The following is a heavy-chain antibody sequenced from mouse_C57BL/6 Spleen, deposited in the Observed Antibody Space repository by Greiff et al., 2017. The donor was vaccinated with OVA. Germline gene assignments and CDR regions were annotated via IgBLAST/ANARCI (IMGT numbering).Heavy chain of an antibody. J-gene: IGHJ1*03. CDR3: ARRALYDGYLWYFDV. CDR2: INPNNGGT. V-gene: IGHV1-22*01. D-gene: IGHD2-3*01. Sequence: VQLQQSGPELVKPGASVKMSCKASGYTFTDYNMHWVKQSHGKSLEWIGYINPNNGGTSYNQKFKGQATLTVNKSSSTAYMELRSLTSEESAVYYCARRALYDGYLWYFDVWGTGTTVTVSS. CDR1: GYTFTDYN.